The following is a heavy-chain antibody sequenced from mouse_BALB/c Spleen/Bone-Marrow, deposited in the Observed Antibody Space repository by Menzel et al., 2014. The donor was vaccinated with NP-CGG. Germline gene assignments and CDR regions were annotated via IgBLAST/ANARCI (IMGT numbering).Heavy chain of an antibody. CDR1: GFTFSSYA. V-gene: IGHV5-9-1*01. CDR2: ISSGGNYT. J-gene: IGHJ2*01. D-gene: IGHD4-1*01. CDR3: ASTGYFFDY. Sequence: DVMLVESGGGLVKPGGSLKLSCAASGFTFSSYAMSWVRQTPEKRLEWVATISSGGNYTYYPDSVKGRFTISRDNAKNTLYLQMSSLRSEDTAMYYCASTGYFFDYWGQGTTLTVSP.